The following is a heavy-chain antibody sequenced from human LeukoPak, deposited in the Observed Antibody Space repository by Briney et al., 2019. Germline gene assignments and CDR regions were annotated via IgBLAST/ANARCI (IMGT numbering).Heavy chain of an antibody. D-gene: IGHD2-21*02. V-gene: IGHV3-30*14. CDR3: ARDLSYKQLLFKYYYSGMDV. J-gene: IGHJ6*02. CDR2: MSFDGNE. Sequence: GRSLRLSCAASGLTLSSYAMHWVRQAPGKGLDWVAVMSFDGNEYYADSVKGRFTISRDTSKNTLYLQLSDLRPDDTAVYYCARDLSYKQLLFKYYYSGMDVWGQGTTVTVSS. CDR1: GLTLSSYA.